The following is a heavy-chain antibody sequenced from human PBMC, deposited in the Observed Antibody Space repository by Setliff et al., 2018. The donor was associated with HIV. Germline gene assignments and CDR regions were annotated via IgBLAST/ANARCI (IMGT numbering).Heavy chain of an antibody. CDR2: IYTSGTT. V-gene: IGHV4-61*05. D-gene: IGHD2-8*02. Sequence: PSETLSLTCILSGGSISTSNYYWGWIRQPPGKGLEWIGYIYTSGTTEYNPSLDSRVTISVDTSRDQFSLNLRSVTAADTALYFCARLIHTGLLYFDYWGLGMLVTVSS. CDR3: ARLIHTGLLYFDY. CDR1: GGSISTSNYY. J-gene: IGHJ4*02.